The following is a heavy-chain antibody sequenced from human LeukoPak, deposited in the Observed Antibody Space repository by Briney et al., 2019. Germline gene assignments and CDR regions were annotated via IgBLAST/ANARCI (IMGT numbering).Heavy chain of an antibody. J-gene: IGHJ6*03. CDR1: GYTFTSYY. CDR2: INPSGGST. D-gene: IGHD3-10*01. CDR3: ARDEGYYGSGSYDYYYYYYMDV. V-gene: IGHV1-46*01. Sequence: ASVKVSCKASGYTFTSYYMHWVRQAPGQGLEWMGIINPSGGSTSYAQKFQGRVTMTRDTSTSTVYMELSSLRSEDTAVYYCARDEGYYGSGSYDYYYYYYMDVWGKGTTVTISS.